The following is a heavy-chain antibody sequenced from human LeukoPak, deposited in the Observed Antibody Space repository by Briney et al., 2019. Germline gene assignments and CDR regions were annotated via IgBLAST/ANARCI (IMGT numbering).Heavy chain of an antibody. J-gene: IGHJ4*02. Sequence: ETLSLTCAVYGGSFSDYYWSWIRQPPGKGLEWVSGISGSGDTTYYADSVKGRFTISRDNSKSTLYLQMNSLRVEDTAVYYCAKDRGYWGQGTLVTVSS. CDR2: ISGSGDTT. V-gene: IGHV3-23*01. CDR3: AKDRGY. CDR1: GGSFSDYY.